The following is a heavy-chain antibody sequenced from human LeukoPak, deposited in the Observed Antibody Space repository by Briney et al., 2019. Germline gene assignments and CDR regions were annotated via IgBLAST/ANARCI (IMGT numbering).Heavy chain of an antibody. CDR3: ASPLAYYDFWSGMTPAFDI. J-gene: IGHJ3*02. Sequence: PGGSLRLSCAASGFTFSSYAMSWVRQAPGKGLEWVSAISGSGGSTYYADSVKGRFTISRDNSKNTLYLQMNSLGAEDTAVYYCASPLAYYDFWSGMTPAFDIWGQGTMVTVSS. D-gene: IGHD3-3*01. CDR2: ISGSGGST. CDR1: GFTFSSYA. V-gene: IGHV3-23*01.